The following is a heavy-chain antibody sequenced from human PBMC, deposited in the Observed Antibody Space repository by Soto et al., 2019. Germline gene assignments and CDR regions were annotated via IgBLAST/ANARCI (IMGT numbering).Heavy chain of an antibody. CDR2: IYYSGST. J-gene: IGHJ4*02. D-gene: IGHD2-8*01. V-gene: IGHV4-59*12. Sequence: PSETLSLTCTVSGGSISSYYWSWIRQPPGKGLEWIGYIYYSGSTNYNPSLKSRIGINPDTSKNQFSLQLNSVTPEDTAVYYCARGAFIASPCTGFDFWGQGTPVTVSS. CDR1: GGSISSYY. CDR3: ARGAFIASPCTGFDF.